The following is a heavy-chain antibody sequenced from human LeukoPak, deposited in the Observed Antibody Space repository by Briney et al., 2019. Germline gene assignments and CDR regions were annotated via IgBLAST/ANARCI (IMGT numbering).Heavy chain of an antibody. CDR3: AKAPDAMIVVVIS. V-gene: IGHV3-23*01. CDR2: ISGGGGST. Sequence: PGGSPRLSCAASGFTFSSYAMSWVRQAPGKGLEWVSAISGGGGSTFYADSVKGRFTISRDNSKNTLYLQMNSLRAEDTAVYYCAKAPDAMIVVVISWGQGTLVTVSS. J-gene: IGHJ5*02. CDR1: GFTFSSYA. D-gene: IGHD3-22*01.